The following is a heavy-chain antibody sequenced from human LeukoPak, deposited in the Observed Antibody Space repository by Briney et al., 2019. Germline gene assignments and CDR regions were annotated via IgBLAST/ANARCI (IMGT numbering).Heavy chain of an antibody. CDR1: GYTFTSYG. V-gene: IGHV1-18*01. CDR2: ISAYNGNT. J-gene: IGHJ3*02. Sequence: GASVKVSCKASGYTFTSYGTSWVRQAPGQGLEWMGWISAYNGNTNYAQKLQGRVTMTTDTSTSTAYMELRSLRSDDTAVYYCARSPPAATPRKGYAFDIWGQGTMVTVSS. D-gene: IGHD2-15*01. CDR3: ARSPPAATPRKGYAFDI.